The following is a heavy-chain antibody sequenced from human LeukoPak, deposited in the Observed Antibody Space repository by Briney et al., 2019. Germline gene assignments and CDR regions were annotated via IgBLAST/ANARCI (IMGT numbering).Heavy chain of an antibody. V-gene: IGHV6-1*01. Sequence: SQTLSLTCAISGDSVSSNSAAWNWIRQSPSRGLEWLGRTYYRSKWCNDYAVSVKSRITINPDTSKNQFSLQLNSMTPEDTAVYYCARATGVTIPFDYWGQGTLVTVSS. CDR3: ARATGVTIPFDY. CDR2: TYYRSKWCN. J-gene: IGHJ4*02. CDR1: GDSVSSNSAA. D-gene: IGHD3-10*01.